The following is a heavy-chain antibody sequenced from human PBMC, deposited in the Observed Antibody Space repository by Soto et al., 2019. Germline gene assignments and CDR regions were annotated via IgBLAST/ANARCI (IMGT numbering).Heavy chain of an antibody. V-gene: IGHV1-69*06. CDR3: ARVGSRDAYNYVLDQ. D-gene: IGHD5-18*01. Sequence: QVQVVQSGAEVKKHGSSVKISCKASGRIFSSFPTSWVRQVPGQGLEWMGGVISASGSVTYAPKFQGRVTMTAVNSAGIGYMELTSLTSEDTAIYYCARVGSRDAYNYVLDQWGPGTMVTVSS. J-gene: IGHJ1*01. CDR2: VISASGSV. CDR1: GRIFSSFP.